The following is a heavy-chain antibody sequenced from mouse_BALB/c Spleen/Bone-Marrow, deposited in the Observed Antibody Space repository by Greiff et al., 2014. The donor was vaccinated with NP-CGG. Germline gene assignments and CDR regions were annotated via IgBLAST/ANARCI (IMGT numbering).Heavy chain of an antibody. Sequence: VQLKEPGGDLVKPGGSLKLSCAASGFSFSGYGMSWVRQTPDKRLEWVATIGVGGTYTYYPDSVKGRFTISRDNAKNTLYLRMSSLKSEDTAMYYCARPFTTVVATVFAYWGQGTLVTVSA. V-gene: IGHV5-6*01. CDR3: ARPFTTVVATVFAY. J-gene: IGHJ3*01. D-gene: IGHD1-1*01. CDR2: IGVGGTYT. CDR1: GFSFSGYG.